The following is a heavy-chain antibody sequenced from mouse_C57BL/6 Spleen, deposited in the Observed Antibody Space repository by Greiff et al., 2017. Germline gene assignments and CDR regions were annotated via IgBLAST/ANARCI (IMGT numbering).Heavy chain of an antibody. CDR2: IDPNSGGT. CDR1: GYTFTSYW. D-gene: IGHD1-1*01. Sequence: QVQLQQPGAELVKPGASVKLSCKASGYTFTSYWMHWVKQRPGRGLEWIGRIDPNSGGTKYNEKFKSKATLTVDKPSSTAYMQLSSLTSEDSAVYYCAREGGTTVVAHYYAMDYWGQGTSVTVSS. CDR3: AREGGTTVVAHYYAMDY. J-gene: IGHJ4*01. V-gene: IGHV1-72*01.